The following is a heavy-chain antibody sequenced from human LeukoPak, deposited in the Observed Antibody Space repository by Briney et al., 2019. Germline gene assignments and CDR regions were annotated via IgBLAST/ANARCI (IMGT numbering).Heavy chain of an antibody. CDR2: ISRSSSTI. D-gene: IGHD3-10*01. CDR3: ARDGGATMVRGVATYDS. CDR1: GFTFSRYS. Sequence: HPGGSLRLSCAASGFTFSRYSMNWVRQAPGKGLEWVSYISRSSSTIHYADFVKGRFTISRDNAKSSLFLQMNSLRAEDTAVYYCARDGGATMVRGVATYDSWGQGTLVTVSS. J-gene: IGHJ4*02. V-gene: IGHV3-48*04.